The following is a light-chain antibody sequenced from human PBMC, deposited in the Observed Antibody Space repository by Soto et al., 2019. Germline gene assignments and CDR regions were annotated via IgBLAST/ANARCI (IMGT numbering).Light chain of an antibody. CDR2: EVS. CDR3: SSYTSSSTQV. CDR1: SSDVGRFNF. V-gene: IGLV2-14*01. J-gene: IGLJ1*01. Sequence: QSALTQPASVSGSPGQSITISCTGTSSDVGRFNFVSWYQQHPGKAPKLMVFEVSNRPSGVSDRFSGSKSGNTASLTISGLQAEDEGDYYCSSYTSSSTQVFGTGTKVTVL.